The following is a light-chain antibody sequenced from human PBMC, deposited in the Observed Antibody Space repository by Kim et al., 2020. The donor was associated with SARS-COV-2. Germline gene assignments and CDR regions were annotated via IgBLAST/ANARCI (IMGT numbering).Light chain of an antibody. J-gene: IGKJ1*01. CDR3: QQYNNCPPWT. V-gene: IGKV3-15*01. CDR2: GAS. Sequence: EIVMTQSPATLSVSPGGRATLSCRASQSVSSNLAWYQQKPGQAPRLLIYGASTRATGIPARFSGSGSGTEFTLTISSLQSEDFAVYYCQQYNNCPPWTFGQGTKVDIK. CDR1: QSVSSN.